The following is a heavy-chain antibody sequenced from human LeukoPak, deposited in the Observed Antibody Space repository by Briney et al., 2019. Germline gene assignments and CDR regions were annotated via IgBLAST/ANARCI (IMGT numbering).Heavy chain of an antibody. V-gene: IGHV3-30-3*02. D-gene: IGHD4-17*01. Sequence: PGRSLRLSCAASGFTFSSYAMHWVRQAPGKGLEWVAVISYDGSNKYYADSVKGRFTISRDNSKNTLYLQMNSLRAEDTAVYYCAKPLYGEDWFDPWGQGTLVTVSS. CDR1: GFTFSSYA. CDR3: AKPLYGEDWFDP. J-gene: IGHJ5*02. CDR2: ISYDGSNK.